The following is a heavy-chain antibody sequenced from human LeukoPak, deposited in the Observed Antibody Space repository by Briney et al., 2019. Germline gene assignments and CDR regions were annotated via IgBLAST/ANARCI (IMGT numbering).Heavy chain of an antibody. CDR1: GYTFTGYY. Sequence: GASVKVSCKASGYTFTGYYMHWVRQAPGQGLEWMGWINPNSGGTNYAQKFQGRVTMTRDTSISTAYMELSRLRSDDTAVYYCATTNRSSGWYKVGDFDYWGQGTLVTVSS. D-gene: IGHD6-19*01. V-gene: IGHV1-2*02. CDR2: INPNSGGT. CDR3: ATTNRSSGWYKVGDFDY. J-gene: IGHJ4*02.